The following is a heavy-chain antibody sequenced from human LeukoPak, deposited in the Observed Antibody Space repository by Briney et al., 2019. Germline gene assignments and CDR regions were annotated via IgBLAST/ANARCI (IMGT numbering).Heavy chain of an antibody. J-gene: IGHJ4*02. CDR2: INPNSGGT. Sequence: ASVKVSCKASGYTFTGYYMHWVRQAPGQGLEWMGWINPNSGGTNYAQKFQGRVTMTRDTSISTAYMELSRLRSDDTALYYCAREDEGFVDSSGYYYWGQGTLVTVSS. V-gene: IGHV1-2*02. CDR3: AREDEGFVDSSGYYY. CDR1: GYTFTGYY. D-gene: IGHD3-22*01.